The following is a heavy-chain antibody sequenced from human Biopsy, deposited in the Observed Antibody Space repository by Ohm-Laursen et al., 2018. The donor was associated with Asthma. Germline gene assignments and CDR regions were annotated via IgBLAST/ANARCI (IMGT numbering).Heavy chain of an antibody. CDR1: GGTFNTYV. CDR2: INSVFGTT. V-gene: IGHV1-69*13. J-gene: IGHJ4*02. CDR3: ARKAGSCISRTCYSLDF. Sequence: GASVKVSCKSLGGTFNTYVIGWVRQAPGQGLEWMGGINSVFGTTTYPQKFTDRVTFSADDSTSTVYMELSSLRSEDTAVYYCARKAGSCISRTCYSLDFWGQG. D-gene: IGHD2-2*01.